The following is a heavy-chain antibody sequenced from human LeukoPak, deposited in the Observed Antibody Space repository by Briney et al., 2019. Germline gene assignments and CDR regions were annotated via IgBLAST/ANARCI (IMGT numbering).Heavy chain of an antibody. CDR3: ARGPPHGGTYFDY. CDR1: GGFISSHY. D-gene: IGHD2-15*01. CDR2: IHTSGST. J-gene: IGHJ4*02. Sequence: SETLSLTCTVSGGFISSHYWSWIRQPAGKELEWIGRIHTSGSTLYNPSLKSRVTMSVDTSKNQFSLKLSSATAADTAVYYCARGPPHGGTYFDYWGQGTLVTVSS. V-gene: IGHV4-4*07.